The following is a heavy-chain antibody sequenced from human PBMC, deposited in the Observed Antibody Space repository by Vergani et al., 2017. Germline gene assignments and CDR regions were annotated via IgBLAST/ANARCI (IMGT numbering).Heavy chain of an antibody. J-gene: IGHJ4*02. D-gene: IGHD3-22*01. Sequence: QVQLQQWGAGLLKPSETLSLTCAVYGGSFSGYYWSWIRQPPGKGLEWIGEINHSGSTNYNPSLKSRVTISVDTSKNQFSLKLSSVTAADTAVYYCARAAITMIEGWDQGTLVTVSS. V-gene: IGHV4-34*01. CDR2: INHSGST. CDR1: GGSFSGYY. CDR3: ARAAITMIEG.